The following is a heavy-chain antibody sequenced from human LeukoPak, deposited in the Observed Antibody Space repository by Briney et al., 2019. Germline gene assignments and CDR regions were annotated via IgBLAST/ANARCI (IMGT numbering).Heavy chain of an antibody. V-gene: IGHV3-33*01. D-gene: IGHD6-19*01. J-gene: IGHJ4*02. CDR3: ARDSSGWYQENYFDY. CDR1: GYTFSSYG. CDR2: IWYDGSNK. Sequence: GGSLRLSCAVSGYTFSSYGMHWVRQAPGKGLEWVAVIWYDGSNKYYADSVKGRFTISRDNSKNTLYLQMNSLRAEDTAVYYCARDSSGWYQENYFDYWGQGTLVTVSS.